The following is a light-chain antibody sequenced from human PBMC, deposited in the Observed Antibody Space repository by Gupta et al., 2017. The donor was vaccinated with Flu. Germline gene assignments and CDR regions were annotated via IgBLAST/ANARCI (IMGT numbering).Light chain of an antibody. Sequence: QLVLTQPPSASASLGASVKLTCTLSSGRSNYAIAWHQQQPEKGPRYLMVLNSDGSHSKGDGIPDRFSGSSSGAERYLTISSLQSEDEADYYCQTWGTGCRVFGGGTKLTVL. J-gene: IGLJ3*02. CDR1: SGRSNYA. CDR2: LNSDGSH. V-gene: IGLV4-69*01. CDR3: QTWGTGCRV.